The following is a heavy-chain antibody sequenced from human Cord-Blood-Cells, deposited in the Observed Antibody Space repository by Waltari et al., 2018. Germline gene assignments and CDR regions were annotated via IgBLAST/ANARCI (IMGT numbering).Heavy chain of an antibody. CDR3: ARLYYFDY. J-gene: IGHJ4*02. CDR2: INHSGNP. Sequence: QVQLQQWGAGLLKPSETLSLTCAVYGGSFSGYYWSWIRQPPGKGLEWIGEINHSGNPNYNPSLKSRVTISVDTSKNQFSLKLSSVTAADTAVYYCARLYYFDYWGQGTLVTVSS. CDR1: GGSFSGYY. V-gene: IGHV4-34*01.